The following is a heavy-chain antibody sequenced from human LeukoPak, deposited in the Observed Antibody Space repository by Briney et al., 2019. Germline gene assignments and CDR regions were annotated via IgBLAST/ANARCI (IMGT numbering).Heavy chain of an antibody. Sequence: ETLSLTCTVSGGSISSYYWSWIRQPPGKGLEWVANIKQDGSEKYYVDSVKGRFTISRDNAKNSLYLQMNSLRAEDTAVYYCARDRTLDHWGQGTLVTVSS. CDR2: IKQDGSEK. V-gene: IGHV3-7*01. CDR3: ARDRTLDH. CDR1: GGSISSYY. D-gene: IGHD2-15*01. J-gene: IGHJ4*02.